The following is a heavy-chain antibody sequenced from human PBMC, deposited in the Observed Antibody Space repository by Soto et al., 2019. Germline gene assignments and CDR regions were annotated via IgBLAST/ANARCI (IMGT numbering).Heavy chain of an antibody. CDR1: GFTFSSYS. Sequence: GGSLRLSCAASGFTFSSYSMNWVRQAPGKGLEWVSSISSSSSYIYYADSVKGRFTISRDNAKNSLYLQMNSLRAEDTAVYYCARDEESSGWSLLGYYGMDVWGQGTTVTVSS. V-gene: IGHV3-21*01. J-gene: IGHJ6*02. CDR2: ISSSSSYI. D-gene: IGHD6-19*01. CDR3: ARDEESSGWSLLGYYGMDV.